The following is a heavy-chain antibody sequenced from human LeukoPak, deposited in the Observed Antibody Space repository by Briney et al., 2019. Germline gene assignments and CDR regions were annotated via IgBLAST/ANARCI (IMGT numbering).Heavy chain of an antibody. Sequence: SETLSLTCAVYGGSFSGYYWSWIRQPPGKGLEWIGENNHNRNNTYNLYLKSRITSAVDTSKNQFSLRLTSVTAADTAVYFRQKRGYDIFEVYMDVWGKGTTVTISS. J-gene: IGHJ6*03. V-gene: IGHV4-34*01. CDR3: QKRGYDIFEVYMDV. D-gene: IGHD3-9*01. CDR1: GGSFSGYY. CDR2: NNHNRNN.